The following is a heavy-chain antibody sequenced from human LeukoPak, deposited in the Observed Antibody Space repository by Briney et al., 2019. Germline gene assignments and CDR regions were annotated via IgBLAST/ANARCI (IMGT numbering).Heavy chain of an antibody. J-gene: IGHJ4*02. D-gene: IGHD4-17*01. V-gene: IGHV3-21*01. CDR1: GFPFSRNG. Sequence: GSLRLSCAASGFPFSRNGMAWVRPAPGKGLEWVSSISVSGTYIYYSDSVKGRFTISRDNAKNSLYLEMNSLRSDDTAIYYCARDRDYGTFDYWGQGTLVTVSS. CDR2: ISVSGTYI. CDR3: ARDRDYGTFDY.